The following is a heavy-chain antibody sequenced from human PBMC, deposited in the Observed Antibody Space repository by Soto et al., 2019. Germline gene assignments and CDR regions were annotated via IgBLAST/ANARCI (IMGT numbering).Heavy chain of an antibody. CDR1: GYTFTAYY. D-gene: IGHD6-6*01. CDR2: VNPNSGGT. Sequence: ASVKVSCKASGYTFTAYYMHWVRQAPGQGLEWMGWVNPNSGGTNYAQKFQGRVTMTRDTSITTAYMELSRLRSDDTAGYYCARSIAARSTVDYWGQGTLVTVSS. J-gene: IGHJ4*01. CDR3: ARSIAARSTVDY. V-gene: IGHV1-2*02.